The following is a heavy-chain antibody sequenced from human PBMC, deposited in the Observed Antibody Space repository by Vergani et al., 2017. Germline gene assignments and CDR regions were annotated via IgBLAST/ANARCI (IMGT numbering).Heavy chain of an antibody. CDR3: ARGLYGSGSYWYYYYMDV. Sequence: QVQLVQSGAEVKKPGSSVKVSCKASGGTFSSYAISWVRQAPGQGLEWMGRIIPIFGTANYAQKFQGRVTITADESTSTAYMELSSLRSEDTAVYYCARGLYGSGSYWYYYYMDVWGKGTTVTVSS. J-gene: IGHJ6*03. V-gene: IGHV1-69*18. CDR1: GGTFSSYA. CDR2: IIPIFGTA. D-gene: IGHD3-10*01.